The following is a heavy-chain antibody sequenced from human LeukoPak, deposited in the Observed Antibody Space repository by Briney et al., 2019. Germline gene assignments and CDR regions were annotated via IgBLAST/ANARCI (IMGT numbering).Heavy chain of an antibody. CDR3: ARDKIVGATHFDY. J-gene: IGHJ4*02. Sequence: GGSLRLSCAASGFTFSTYWMSWVRQAPGEGLEWVANIQQDGSEKYYVDSVKGRFTISRDNAKNSLYLQMNSLRAEDTAVYYCARDKIVGATHFDYWGRGTLVTVSS. V-gene: IGHV3-7*01. CDR1: GFTFSTYW. D-gene: IGHD1-26*01. CDR2: IQQDGSEK.